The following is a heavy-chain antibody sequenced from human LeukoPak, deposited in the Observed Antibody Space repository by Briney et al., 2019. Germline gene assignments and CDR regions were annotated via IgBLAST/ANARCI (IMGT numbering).Heavy chain of an antibody. J-gene: IGHJ4*02. CDR3: ARGVQDTAMVYFDY. V-gene: IGHV4-34*01. Sequence: SETLSLTCAVYGGSFSGYYWSWIRQPPGKGLEWIREINHSGSTNYNPSLKSRVTISVDTSKNQFSLKLSSVTAADTAVYYCARGVQDTAMVYFDYWGQGTLVTVSS. CDR2: INHSGST. D-gene: IGHD5-18*01. CDR1: GGSFSGYY.